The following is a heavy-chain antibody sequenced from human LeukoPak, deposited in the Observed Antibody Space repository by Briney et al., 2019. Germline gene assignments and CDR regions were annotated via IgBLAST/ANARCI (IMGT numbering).Heavy chain of an antibody. Sequence: GGSLRLSCAASGFTFSRYDMHWARQTPGKGLEWVSRIGTAGDTNYPGSVKGRFTVSRENAKKSLYLQMNSLRVGDTAMYYCARGQPGGFDIWGQGTMVTVSS. CDR1: GFTFSRYD. CDR2: IGTAGDT. V-gene: IGHV3-13*01. D-gene: IGHD1-14*01. J-gene: IGHJ3*02. CDR3: ARGQPGGFDI.